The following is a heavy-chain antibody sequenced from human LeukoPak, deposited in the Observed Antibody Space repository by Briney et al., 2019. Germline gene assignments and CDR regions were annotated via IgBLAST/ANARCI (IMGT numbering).Heavy chain of an antibody. CDR3: ARGAFPYYYMDV. CDR2: FYVGVTT. CDR1: GGALTTHY. D-gene: IGHD1-26*01. J-gene: IGHJ6*03. Sequence: PSETLSLTCTVSGGALTTHYWSWIRQSPGKGLEWIGLFYVGVTTKYNPSLWSRVTISSDTSKNQFSLNLASVTAADTAVYYCARGAFPYYYMDVWGKGTTVTVSS. V-gene: IGHV4-4*09.